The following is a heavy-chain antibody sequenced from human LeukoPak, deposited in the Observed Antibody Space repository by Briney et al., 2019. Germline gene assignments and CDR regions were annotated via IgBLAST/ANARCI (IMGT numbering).Heavy chain of an antibody. Sequence: SQTLSLTCTVSGGSISSGGYYWSWIRQHPGKGLEWIGYIYYSGSTYYNPSLKSRVTISVDTSKNQFSLKLSSVTASDTAVYYCARAGAAKIKKLNYSAYYMYVCEKTTTIIAS. D-gene: IGHD5-12*01. J-gene: IGHJ6*03. V-gene: IGHV4-31*03. CDR1: GGSISSGGYY. CDR2: IYYSGST. CDR3: ARAGAAKIKKLNYSAYYMYV.